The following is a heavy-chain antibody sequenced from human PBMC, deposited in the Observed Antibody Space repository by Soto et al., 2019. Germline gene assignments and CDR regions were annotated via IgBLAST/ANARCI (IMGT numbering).Heavy chain of an antibody. J-gene: IGHJ4*02. CDR3: AKARAQYYDFWSGYPVDY. D-gene: IGHD3-3*01. CDR2: ISWNSANI. Sequence: GGSLRLSCAASGFTFSSYGMHWVRQAPGKGLEWVSAISWNSANIGYADSVKGRFTISRDNAKSSLYLQMNSLRAEDTAVYYCAKARAQYYDFWSGYPVDYWGQGTQVTVSS. CDR1: GFTFSSYG. V-gene: IGHV3-21*04.